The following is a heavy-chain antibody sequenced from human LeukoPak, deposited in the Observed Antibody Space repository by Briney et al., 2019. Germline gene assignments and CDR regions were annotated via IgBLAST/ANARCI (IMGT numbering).Heavy chain of an antibody. Sequence: QPGGSLRLSCAASGFTFSSYWMTWVRQAPGKGLEWVANIKPDGSVGYYVDPVRGRFIISRDNAGNSLYLQMNSLRVEDTAVYYCAQNLVAAAGDHWGQGTLLIASS. CDR3: AQNLVAAAGDH. CDR1: GFTFSSYW. V-gene: IGHV3-7*01. D-gene: IGHD6-13*01. CDR2: IKPDGSVG. J-gene: IGHJ1*01.